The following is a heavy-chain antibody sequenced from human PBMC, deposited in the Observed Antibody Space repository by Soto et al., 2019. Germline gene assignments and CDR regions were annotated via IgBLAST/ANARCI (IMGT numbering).Heavy chain of an antibody. J-gene: IGHJ5*02. CDR3: TRALAPFNWFDP. CDR2: IRSKAYGGTT. Sequence: GGSLRLSCTASGFTFGDYAMSWVRQAPGKGLEWVGFIRSKAYGGTTEYAASVKGRFTISRDDSKSIAYLQMNSLKTEDTAVYSRTRALAPFNWFDPWGQATLVTVSS. CDR1: GFTFGDYA. V-gene: IGHV3-49*04.